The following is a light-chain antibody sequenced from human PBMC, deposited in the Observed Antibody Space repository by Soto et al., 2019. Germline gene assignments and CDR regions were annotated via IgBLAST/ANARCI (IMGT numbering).Light chain of an antibody. J-gene: IGLJ2*01. CDR2: SHN. Sequence: QSVLTQPPSASGTPGQRVTISCSGSSSNIGSKAVAWYQQLPGTAPKLLIYSHNQRPSGVPDRFSGSKSGTSASLAISGLQSGDEGDYYCAAWDASRKGRIFGGGTKVTVL. CDR1: SSNIGSKA. V-gene: IGLV1-44*01. CDR3: AAWDASRKGRI.